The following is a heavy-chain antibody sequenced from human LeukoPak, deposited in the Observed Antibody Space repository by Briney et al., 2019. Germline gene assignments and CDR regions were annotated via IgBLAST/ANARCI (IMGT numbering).Heavy chain of an antibody. CDR1: GYTFNSYA. Sequence: GASVKVSCKASGYTFNSYAMHWVRQAPGQTLEWLGWINPNSGGTNYAQKFQGRVTMTRDTSISTVYMELSRLRSDDTAVYYCAKDRAVATIGGIDYWGQGTLVTVSS. D-gene: IGHD5-12*01. CDR2: INPNSGGT. V-gene: IGHV1-2*02. J-gene: IGHJ4*02. CDR3: AKDRAVATIGGIDY.